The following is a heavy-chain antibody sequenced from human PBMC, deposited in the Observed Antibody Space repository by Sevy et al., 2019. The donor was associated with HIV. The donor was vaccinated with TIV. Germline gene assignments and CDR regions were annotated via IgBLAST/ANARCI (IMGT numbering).Heavy chain of an antibody. V-gene: IGHV1-8*03. Sequence: ASVKVSCKASGYTFTSYDINWVRQATGQGLEWMGWMNPNSGNTGYAQKFQGRVTITRNTSISTAYMELGSLRSEETAGYYCAREVLYGSGSYYPFNWFDPWGQGTLVTVSS. D-gene: IGHD3-10*01. CDR3: AREVLYGSGSYYPFNWFDP. CDR1: GYTFTSYD. CDR2: MNPNSGNT. J-gene: IGHJ5*02.